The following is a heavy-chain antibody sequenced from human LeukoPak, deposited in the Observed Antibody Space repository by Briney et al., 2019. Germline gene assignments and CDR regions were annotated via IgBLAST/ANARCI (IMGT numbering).Heavy chain of an antibody. D-gene: IGHD5-24*01. V-gene: IGHV3-23*01. CDR3: AKDIQLST. Sequence: GGSLRLSCAASGFTFSTYGMHWVRQAPGKGLEWVSLISFSGDNSYYADSVKGRFTISRDNSKNTLSLQMSSLRVEDTAIYYCAKDIQLSTWGLGTMVTVSS. CDR2: ISFSGDNS. J-gene: IGHJ3*01. CDR1: GFTFSTYG.